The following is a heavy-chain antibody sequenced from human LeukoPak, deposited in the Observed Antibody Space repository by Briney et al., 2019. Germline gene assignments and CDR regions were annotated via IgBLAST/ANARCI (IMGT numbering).Heavy chain of an antibody. Sequence: SQSLSLTCTVSGGSISSGSYYWSWIRQPAGKGLEWIGRIYTSGSTNYNPSLKSRVTISVDTSKNQFSLKLSSVTAADTAVYYCARGPTTMVRGVIGFDPWGQGTLVTVSS. V-gene: IGHV4-61*02. J-gene: IGHJ5*02. CDR2: IYTSGST. D-gene: IGHD3-10*01. CDR3: ARGPTTMVRGVIGFDP. CDR1: GGSISSGSYY.